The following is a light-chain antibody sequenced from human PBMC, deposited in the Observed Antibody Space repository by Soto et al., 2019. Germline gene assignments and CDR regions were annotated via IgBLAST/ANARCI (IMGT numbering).Light chain of an antibody. CDR2: DVS. J-gene: IGLJ1*01. CDR3: SSATSSTTRI. V-gene: IGLV2-14*03. Sequence: QSVLTQPASVSGSPGQSITISCTGTSSVVGGYKYVSWYQQHPGKAPKLMIYDVSNRPSGVSHRFSGSKSGDTASLTISGLQAEDEADYYCSSATSSTTRIFGTGTKVTVL. CDR1: SSVVGGYKY.